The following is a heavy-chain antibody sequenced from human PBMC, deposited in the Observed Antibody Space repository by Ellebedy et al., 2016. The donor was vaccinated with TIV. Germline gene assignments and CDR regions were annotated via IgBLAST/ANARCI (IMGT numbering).Heavy chain of an antibody. D-gene: IGHD3-22*01. CDR3: ARFTYFSSGYVDT. CDR2: IYYSGST. CDR1: GGSFSGYY. Sequence: SETLSLXXAVYGGSFSGYYWTWIRQHPGKGLEWIGYIYYSGSTYYNPSLKSRITISVDTSKSQFSLKLNSVTAADTAVYYCARFTYFSSGYVDTWGQGTLVTVSS. J-gene: IGHJ5*02. V-gene: IGHV4-31*11.